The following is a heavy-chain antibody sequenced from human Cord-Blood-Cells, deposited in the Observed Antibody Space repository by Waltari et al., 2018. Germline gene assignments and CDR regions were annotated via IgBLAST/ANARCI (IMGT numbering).Heavy chain of an antibody. J-gene: IGHJ3*02. D-gene: IGHD3-22*01. V-gene: IGHV4-31*03. CDR1: GGSISSGGYY. Sequence: QVQLQESGPGLVKPSQTLSLTCTVSGGSISSGGYYWSWIRQHPGKGLEWIGYIYYSGSTYYNPSLKSRVTISVDTSKNQFSLKLSSVTAADTAVYYCARGDSSGYYDAFDIWGQGTMVTVSS. CDR2: IYYSGST. CDR3: ARGDSSGYYDAFDI.